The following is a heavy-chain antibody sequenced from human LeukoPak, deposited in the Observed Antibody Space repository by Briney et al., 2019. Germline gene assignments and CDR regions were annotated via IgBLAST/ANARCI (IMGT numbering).Heavy chain of an antibody. J-gene: IGHJ4*02. CDR3: AKSRAYRPDHSDY. CDR2: ITDSSSNT. CDR1: GFTFSSYA. Sequence: GGSLRLSCAASGFTFSSYAMSWVRQAPGKGLEWVAGITDSSSNTYYGDSMKGRFTISRDNSKNTLYLQMNSLRAEDTAMYYCAKSRAYRPDHSDYWGQGTLVTVSS. V-gene: IGHV3-23*01. D-gene: IGHD1-26*01.